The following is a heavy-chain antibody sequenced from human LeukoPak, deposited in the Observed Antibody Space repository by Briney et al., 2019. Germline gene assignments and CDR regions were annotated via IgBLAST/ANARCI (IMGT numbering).Heavy chain of an antibody. D-gene: IGHD3-10*01. J-gene: IGHJ4*02. CDR2: IFYSGDT. V-gene: IGHV4-39*01. CDR1: DDSITMYY. Sequence: SETLSLTCSVSDDSITMYYWTWIRQPPGKGLEWIGTIFYSGDTYYNPSLKSRITISVDTSKNQFSLKLSSVTAADTAVYYCATQILLCHYYWGQGTLVTVSS. CDR3: ATQILLCHYY.